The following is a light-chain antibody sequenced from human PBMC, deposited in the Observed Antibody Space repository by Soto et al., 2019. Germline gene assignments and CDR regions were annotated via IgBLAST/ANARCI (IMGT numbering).Light chain of an antibody. Sequence: EIVLTQSPVTLSLSPGERATLSCRASQSVSNSYVAWYQQKSGQAPRLLIYDTSSRVTGIPDRFSGSGFGTDFTLTISKVEPEDFAVYYCQQYGTPRSVTFGQGTRLEIK. J-gene: IGKJ5*01. CDR1: QSVSNSY. CDR2: DTS. V-gene: IGKV3-20*01. CDR3: QQYGTPRSVT.